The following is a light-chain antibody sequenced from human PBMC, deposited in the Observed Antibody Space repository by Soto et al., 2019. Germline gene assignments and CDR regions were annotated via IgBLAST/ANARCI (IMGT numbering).Light chain of an antibody. Sequence: QSVLTQPPSASASLGASVKLTCTLSSGHNSYAIAWHQQQPEKGPRYLMKLNNDGSHSNGDGIPDRFSGSSSGAERYLTISSLQSEDEADYYCQTWSTDIRVFGGGTKLTVL. CDR3: QTWSTDIRV. V-gene: IGLV4-69*01. CDR2: LNNDGSH. J-gene: IGLJ3*02. CDR1: SGHNSYA.